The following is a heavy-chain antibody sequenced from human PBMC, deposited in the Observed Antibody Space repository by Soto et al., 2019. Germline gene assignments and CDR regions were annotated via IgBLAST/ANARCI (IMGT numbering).Heavy chain of an antibody. Sequence: QVQLQQWGAGLLKPSDTLSVTCAVYGGSFSGYYWSWIRQPPGKGLEWIGEIGHGGGTVYNPSLESRVTISEDSSNNQFSLKLNSVTAADTGVYYCARHGGYYFDSWGQGAPVTVSS. CDR3: ARHGGYYFDS. J-gene: IGHJ4*02. D-gene: IGHD3-16*01. V-gene: IGHV4-34*01. CDR2: IGHGGGT. CDR1: GGSFSGYY.